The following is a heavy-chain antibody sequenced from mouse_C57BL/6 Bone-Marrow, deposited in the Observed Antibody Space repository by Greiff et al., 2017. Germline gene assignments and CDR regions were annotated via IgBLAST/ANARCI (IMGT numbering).Heavy chain of an antibody. CDR2: IYPGDGDT. CDR3: ARCYYGSFYYFDY. D-gene: IGHD1-1*01. V-gene: IGHV1-82*01. Sequence: VQLQQSGPELVKPGASVKISCKASGYAFSSSWMNWVKQRPGKGLEWIGRIYPGDGDTNYNGKFKGKAILTADKSSSTAYMQLSSLTSEDSAVYFCARCYYGSFYYFDYWGQGTTLTVSS. CDR1: GYAFSSSW. J-gene: IGHJ2*01.